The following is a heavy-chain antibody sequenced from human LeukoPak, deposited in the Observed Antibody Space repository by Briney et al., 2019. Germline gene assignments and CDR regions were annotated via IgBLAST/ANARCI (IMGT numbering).Heavy chain of an antibody. V-gene: IGHV3-30*18. CDR2: ISYDGSNK. J-gene: IGHJ4*02. CDR1: GFTFSSYA. D-gene: IGHD1-14*01. CDR3: AKSRWATRTDHY. Sequence: GGPLRLSCAASGFTFSSYAMHWVRQAPGKGLEWVAVISYDGSNKYYADSVKGRFTISRDNSKNTLYLQMNSLRAEDTAVYYCAKSRWATRTDHYWGQGTLVTVSS.